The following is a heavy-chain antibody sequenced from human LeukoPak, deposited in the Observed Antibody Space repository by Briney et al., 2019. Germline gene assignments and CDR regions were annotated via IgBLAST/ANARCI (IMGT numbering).Heavy chain of an antibody. Sequence: SETVSLTCAVYGGSFSGYYWSWIRQPPGKGLEWIGEISHSGSTNYNPSLKSRVTISVDTSKNQFSLKLSSVTAADTAVYYCATDCSGSSCYPAGFDYWGQGILVTVSS. CDR3: ATDCSGSSCYPAGFDY. CDR2: ISHSGST. D-gene: IGHD2-15*01. V-gene: IGHV4-34*01. CDR1: GGSFSGYY. J-gene: IGHJ4*02.